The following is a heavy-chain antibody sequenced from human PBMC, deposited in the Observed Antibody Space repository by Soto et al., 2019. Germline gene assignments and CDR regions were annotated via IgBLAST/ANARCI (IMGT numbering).Heavy chain of an antibody. CDR1: GGSISSYY. V-gene: IGHV4-59*08. CDR2: IYYSGST. CDR3: ARHAYYYYYMDV. Sequence: SETLSLTCTVSGGSISSYYWSWIRQPPGEGLEWIGYIYYSGSTNYNPSLKSRVTISVDTSKNQFSLKLSSVTAADTAVYYCARHAYYYYYMDVWGKGTTVTVSS. J-gene: IGHJ6*03.